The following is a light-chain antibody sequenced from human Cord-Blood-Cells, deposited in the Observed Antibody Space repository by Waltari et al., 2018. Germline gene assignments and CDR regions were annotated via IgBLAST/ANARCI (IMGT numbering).Light chain of an antibody. J-gene: IGLJ2*01. CDR2: DVS. CDR1: SSDVGGYNY. CDR3: CSYAGSYTLV. Sequence: SDLTQPSSVSGSTGQAVTISCTGTSSDVGGYNYVSWYQQHPGKPPKLMIYDVSKLPSGVPDRFSGSKSGNVASLTISGLQAEDEADYYCCSYAGSYTLVFGGGTKLTVL. V-gene: IGLV2-11*01.